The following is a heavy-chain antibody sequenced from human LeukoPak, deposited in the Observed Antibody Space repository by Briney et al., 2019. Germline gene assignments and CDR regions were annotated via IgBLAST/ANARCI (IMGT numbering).Heavy chain of an antibody. CDR2: IYYSGST. CDR1: GGSISSYY. Sequence: SETLSLTCTVSGGSISSYYWSWIRQPPGKGLEWIGYIYYSGSTNYNPSLKSRVTISVDTSKNQFSLKLSSVTAADTAVYYCARASSGWPYYYYGMDVWGQGITVTVSS. J-gene: IGHJ6*02. CDR3: ARASSGWPYYYYGMDV. V-gene: IGHV4-59*01. D-gene: IGHD6-19*01.